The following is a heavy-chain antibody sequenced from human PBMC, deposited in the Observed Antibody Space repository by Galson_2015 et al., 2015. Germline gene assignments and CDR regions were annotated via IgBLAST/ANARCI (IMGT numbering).Heavy chain of an antibody. CDR3: ARDRSAGYYFDY. V-gene: IGHV3-30*03. Sequence: SLRLSCAAFGFTFSSYCMHWVHQAPGKGLEWVSGISSDGSNKYFGDSVKGRFTISRDNSKNTLYLQMNSLTAEDTAVYYCARDRSAGYYFDYWGQGTLVTVSS. CDR1: GFTFSSYC. J-gene: IGHJ4*02. CDR2: ISSDGSNK. D-gene: IGHD3-3*01.